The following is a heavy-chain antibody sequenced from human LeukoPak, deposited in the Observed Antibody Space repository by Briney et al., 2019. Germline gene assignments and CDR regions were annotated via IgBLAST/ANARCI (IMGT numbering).Heavy chain of an antibody. V-gene: IGHV4-34*01. CDR2: INHSGST. CDR3: ARGPLVRQYFQH. J-gene: IGHJ1*01. Sequence: SETLSLTCAVYGGSFSGYYWSWIRQPPGKGLEWIGEINHSGSTNYNPSLKSRVTISVDTSKNQFSLKLSSVTAADTAVYCCARGPLVRQYFQHWGQGTLVTVSS. D-gene: IGHD4-17*01. CDR1: GGSFSGYY.